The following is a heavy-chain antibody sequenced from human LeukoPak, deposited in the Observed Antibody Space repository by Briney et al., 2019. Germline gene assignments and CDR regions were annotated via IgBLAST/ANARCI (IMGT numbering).Heavy chain of an antibody. CDR1: GFTFDLYA. CDR3: ARDRAVVDATVADAFDI. J-gene: IGHJ3*02. Sequence: GGSLRLSCAASGFTFDLYAIHWVRQAPGKGLQWVAVISDDGNSKYYTDSVKGRFTISRDNSKNTVYLQMNSLRPDDTAIYYCARDRAVVDATVADAFDIWGQGTTVTVSS. D-gene: IGHD2-15*01. CDR2: ISDDGNSK. V-gene: IGHV3-30*04.